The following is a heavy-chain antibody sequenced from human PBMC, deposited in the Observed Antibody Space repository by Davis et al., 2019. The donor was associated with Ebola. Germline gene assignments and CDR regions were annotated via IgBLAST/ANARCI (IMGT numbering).Heavy chain of an antibody. CDR2: IYYSGST. CDR3: ARTTDGATDFDP. D-gene: IGHD4-17*01. J-gene: IGHJ5*02. V-gene: IGHV4-39*01. CDR1: GGSISSSSYY. Sequence: SETLSLTCTVSGGSISSSSYYWGWIRQPPGKGLEWIGSIYYSGSTYYNPSLKSRVTISVDTSKNQFSLKLSSVTAADTAVYYCARTTDGATDFDPWGQGTLVTVSS.